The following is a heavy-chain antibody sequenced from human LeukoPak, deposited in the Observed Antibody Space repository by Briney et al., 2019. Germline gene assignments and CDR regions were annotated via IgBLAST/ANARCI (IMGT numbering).Heavy chain of an antibody. V-gene: IGHV3-23*01. CDR1: GFTFSSYA. CDR3: AKDHGDYLNWFGP. D-gene: IGHD4-17*01. CDR2: ISGSGGST. J-gene: IGHJ5*02. Sequence: SGGSLRLSCAASGFTFSSYAMSWVRQAPGKGLEWVPAISGSGGSTYYADSVKGRFTISRDNSKNTLYLQMNSLRAEDTAVYYCAKDHGDYLNWFGPWGQGTPVTVSS.